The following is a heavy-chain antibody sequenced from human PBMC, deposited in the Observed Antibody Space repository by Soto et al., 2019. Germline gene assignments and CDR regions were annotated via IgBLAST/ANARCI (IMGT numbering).Heavy chain of an antibody. J-gene: IGHJ4*02. CDR2: IYYSGST. D-gene: IGHD6-19*01. V-gene: IGHV4-59*01. Sequence: PSETLSLTCTVSGGSISSYYWSWIRQPPGKGLEWIGYIYYSGSTNYNPSLKSRVTISVDTSKNQFSLKLSSVTAADTAVYYCARDPGSSGWEQHFDYWGQGTLVTVSS. CDR1: GGSISSYY. CDR3: ARDPGSSGWEQHFDY.